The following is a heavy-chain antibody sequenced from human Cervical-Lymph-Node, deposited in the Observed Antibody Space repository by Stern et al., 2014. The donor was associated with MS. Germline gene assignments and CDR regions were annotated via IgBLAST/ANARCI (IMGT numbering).Heavy chain of an antibody. CDR2: ISTYNGNT. V-gene: IGHV1-18*01. CDR3: AREFYGSGSYYPDY. Sequence: QVQLVQSGAEVKKPGASVKVSCKASGYMFTNYGISWARQAPGQGLEWMGWISTYNGNTDFVQNFQGRVTMSTDTSTSTAYMELRSLRSDDTAVYYCAREFYGSGSYYPDYWGQGTLVTVSS. J-gene: IGHJ4*02. D-gene: IGHD3-10*01. CDR1: GYMFTNYG.